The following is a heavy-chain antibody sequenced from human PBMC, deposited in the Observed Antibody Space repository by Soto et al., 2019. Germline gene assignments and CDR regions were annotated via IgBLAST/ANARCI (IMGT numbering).Heavy chain of an antibody. CDR2: IWYDGNKK. J-gene: IGHJ5*02. CDR3: TRWAGSATSVRFDP. Sequence: QVPLVESGGGVVQPGRSLRLSCAASGFTFNHFGMLWVRQAPGKGLEWVAVIWYDGNKKYYSDSVKGRFTISRDNSKNMLYLEMNSLRVEDTAVYYCTRWAGSATSVRFDPWGQGTLVTVSS. CDR1: GFTFNHFG. D-gene: IGHD1-26*01. V-gene: IGHV3-33*01.